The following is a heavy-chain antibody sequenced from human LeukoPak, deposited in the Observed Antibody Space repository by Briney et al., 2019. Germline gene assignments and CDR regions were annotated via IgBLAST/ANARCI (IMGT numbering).Heavy chain of an antibody. V-gene: IGHV4-38-2*02. Sequence: SETLSLTCAVSGYSISSGYYWAWMRQPPGKGLEWIGSVYHTVSTHYNTSLKGRATVSVDTSKNQFSLKLTYVTAADTAVYYCAREGNSLNWFDPWGQGTLVTVSS. J-gene: IGHJ5*02. CDR1: GYSISSGYY. CDR3: AREGNSLNWFDP. CDR2: VYHTVST. D-gene: IGHD2/OR15-2a*01.